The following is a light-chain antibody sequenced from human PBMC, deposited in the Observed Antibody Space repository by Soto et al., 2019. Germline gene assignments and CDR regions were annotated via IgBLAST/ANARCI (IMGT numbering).Light chain of an antibody. CDR2: DDD. V-gene: IGLV3-21*01. CDR3: KVWDSSSDIYV. J-gene: IGLJ1*01. Sequence: SYELTQPPSLSVAPGGTVSITGGESDIGTKLVQWYQQKPGQAPVLVMSDDDDRPSGIPERFSGFNSVNTATLTISGVEAGDEADYYCKVWDSSSDIYVFGTGTKVTVL. CDR1: DIGTKL.